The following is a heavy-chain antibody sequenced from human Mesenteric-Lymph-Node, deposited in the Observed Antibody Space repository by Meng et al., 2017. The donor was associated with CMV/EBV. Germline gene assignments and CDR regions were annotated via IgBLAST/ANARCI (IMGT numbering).Heavy chain of an antibody. D-gene: IGHD3-22*01. CDR3: ARGRHDSSGYYPYDAFDI. CDR1: GGAIGSFY. J-gene: IGHJ3*02. V-gene: IGHV4-59*01. Sequence: SEALSLTCTVSGGAIGSFYWTWIRQTPEKGLEWIGYISNSGTTNYNPSLKSRLTMSVDASQNQFSLNLSSVTAADTAVYYCARGRHDSSGYYPYDAFDIWGQGMLVTVSS. CDR2: ISNSGTT.